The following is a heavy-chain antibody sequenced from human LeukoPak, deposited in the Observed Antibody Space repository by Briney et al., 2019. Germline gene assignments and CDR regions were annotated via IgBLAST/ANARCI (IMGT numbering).Heavy chain of an antibody. J-gene: IGHJ4*02. V-gene: IGHV1-2*06. CDR1: GHTFTGYY. D-gene: IGHD3-10*02. CDR2: MNPNVGGA. CDR3: ARGVFGESLES. Sequence: GASVKVSCKASGHTFTGYYVYWVRQAPGQGLEWMGRMNPNVGGANFPQKFQGRVTVTSDPAISAAYMELRRLRSDDTAVYYCARGVFGESLESWGQGTLVTVSS.